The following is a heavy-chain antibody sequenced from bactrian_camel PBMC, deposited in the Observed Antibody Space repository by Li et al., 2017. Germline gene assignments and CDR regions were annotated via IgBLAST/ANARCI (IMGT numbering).Heavy chain of an antibody. CDR1: GFAFTTSY. Sequence: QLVESGGGLVQTGGSLTLSCAASGFAFTTSYMNWVRQAPEKGPEWVAATDGRTRYADSVKDRFTISTDTAKNTWYLQMNNLKSEDTALYYCATRAGRGSADYWGQGTQVTVS. D-gene: IGHD1*01. CDR2: TDGRT. CDR3: ATRAGRGSADY. J-gene: IGHJ4*01. V-gene: IGHV3S30*01.